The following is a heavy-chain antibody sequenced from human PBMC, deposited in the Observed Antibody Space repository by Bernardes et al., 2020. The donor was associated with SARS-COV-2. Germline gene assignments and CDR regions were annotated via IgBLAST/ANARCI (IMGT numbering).Heavy chain of an antibody. D-gene: IGHD3-22*01. CDR2: ISTDGRST. CDR1: GFTFSNYW. J-gene: IGHJ4*02. V-gene: IGHV3-74*01. Sequence: GGSLRLSCEASGFTFSNYWMHWVRQVPGKGLVWVSRISTDGRSTYYADSVKGRFTISRDNAKNTLYLQMSTLRAEDTAVYYCTRGWSSRFGLFDYWGQGTLVTVSS. CDR3: TRGWSSRFGLFDY.